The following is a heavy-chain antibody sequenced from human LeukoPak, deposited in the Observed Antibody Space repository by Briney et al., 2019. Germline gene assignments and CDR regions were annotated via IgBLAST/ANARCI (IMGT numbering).Heavy chain of an antibody. J-gene: IGHJ4*02. Sequence: SETLSLTCTVSGGSISSYYWSWIRQPPGKGLEWIGYIYYSGSINYSPSLKSRVTISVDTSKNQFSLKLSSVTAADTAVYYCARVDPDSSSTLEVFDYWGQGTLVTVSS. D-gene: IGHD6-6*01. CDR3: ARVDPDSSSTLEVFDY. CDR2: IYYSGSI. V-gene: IGHV4-59*01. CDR1: GGSISSYY.